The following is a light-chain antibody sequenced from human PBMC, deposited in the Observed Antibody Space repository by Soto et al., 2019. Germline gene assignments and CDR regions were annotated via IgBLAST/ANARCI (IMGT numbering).Light chain of an antibody. Sequence: EIVLKQSPGTLSLSPGERATLSCRASQSVSSSYLAWYQQKPGQAPRLLIYGASSRATGIPDRFSGSGSGTDFTLTISRLEPEDFAVYYCQQYGSSPITFGQGTKVGIK. CDR3: QQYGSSPIT. CDR1: QSVSSSY. V-gene: IGKV3-20*01. CDR2: GAS. J-gene: IGKJ1*01.